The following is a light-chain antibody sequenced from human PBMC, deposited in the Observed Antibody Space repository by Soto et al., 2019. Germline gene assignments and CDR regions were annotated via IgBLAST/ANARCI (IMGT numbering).Light chain of an antibody. CDR1: HSVSNS. CDR3: QQYGSSGT. CDR2: GAS. J-gene: IGKJ1*01. Sequence: ESVLTQFPCTLSLSPGERATLSGRASHSVSNSLAWYQQKPGQAPRLLIYGASRRGTGIPDRFTGSGSGTDFTLTISRLEPEDFEVYYCQQYGSSGTFGQGTKVDI. V-gene: IGKV3-20*01.